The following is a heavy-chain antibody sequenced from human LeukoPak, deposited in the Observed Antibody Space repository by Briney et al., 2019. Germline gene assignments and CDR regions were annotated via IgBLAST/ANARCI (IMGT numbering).Heavy chain of an antibody. J-gene: IGHJ4*02. CDR1: GXSISSTNG. CDR2: VHLSGRT. V-gene: IGHV4-4*02. Sequence: PSETLSLTCGVSGXSISSTNGWTWVRQPPGEELEWIGEVHLSGRTNYNPSLESRVTMSVDMSENHISLKLTSVTAADTAVYYCAREGGPYRPLDYSGQGTLVTVSS. CDR3: AREGGPYRPLDY.